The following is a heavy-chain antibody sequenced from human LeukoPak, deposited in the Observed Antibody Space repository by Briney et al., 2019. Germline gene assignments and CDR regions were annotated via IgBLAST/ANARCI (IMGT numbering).Heavy chain of an antibody. J-gene: IGHJ4*02. CDR2: ISWNSGSI. CDR3: AKDNSVVVTAILDY. V-gene: IGHV3-9*01. D-gene: IGHD2-21*02. CDR1: GFTFSSYG. Sequence: PGGSLRLSCAASGFTFSSYGMHWVRQAPGKGLEWVSGISWNSGSIGYADSVKGRFTISRDNAKNSLYLQMNSLRAEDTALYYCAKDNSVVVTAILDYWGQGTLVTVSS.